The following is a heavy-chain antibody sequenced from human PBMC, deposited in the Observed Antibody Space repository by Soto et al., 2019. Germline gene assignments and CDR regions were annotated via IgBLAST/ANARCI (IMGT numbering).Heavy chain of an antibody. Sequence: EVQLVESGGGLVQPGVSLRLSCVGSGFTFSTYWMHWVRQAPGKGLVWVSRINSDGSTTNYADSVKGRFTISRDNAKNTLYLQMNSLRAEDTAVYYCARDAYYDMGVWGRGTTVTVSS. J-gene: IGHJ6*02. CDR3: ARDAYYDMGV. CDR1: GFTFSTYW. V-gene: IGHV3-74*01. CDR2: INSDGSTT.